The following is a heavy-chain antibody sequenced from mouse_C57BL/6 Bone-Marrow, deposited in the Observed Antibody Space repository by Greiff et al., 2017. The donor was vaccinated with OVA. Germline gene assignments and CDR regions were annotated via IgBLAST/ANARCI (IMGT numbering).Heavy chain of an antibody. V-gene: IGHV2-2*01. CDR2: ICRGGST. J-gene: IGHJ4*01. D-gene: IGHD2-1*01. Sequence: VQLQQSGPGLVQPSQTLSITCTVSGFSLTSYGVHWVRQSPGKGLEWLGVICRGGSTDYNAAFITRKSISNDNSNTHVSFKMSSLQADDTAIYYCAGTYGNYYAMDYWGQGTSVTVSS. CDR1: GFSLTSYG. CDR3: AGTYGNYYAMDY.